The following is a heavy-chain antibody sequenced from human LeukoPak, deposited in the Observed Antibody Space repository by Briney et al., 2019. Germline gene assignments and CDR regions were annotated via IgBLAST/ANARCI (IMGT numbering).Heavy chain of an antibody. V-gene: IGHV3-23*01. CDR2: INWNGGST. J-gene: IGHJ4*02. Sequence: GGSLRLSCAASGFTFSSYAMSWVRQAPGKGLEWVSGINWNGGSTGYADSVKGRFPISRDNSKNTLYLQMTSLRAEDTAVYYCAKGGGYGGTFDYWGQGTLVTVSS. CDR3: AKGGGYGGTFDY. CDR1: GFTFSSYA. D-gene: IGHD4-23*01.